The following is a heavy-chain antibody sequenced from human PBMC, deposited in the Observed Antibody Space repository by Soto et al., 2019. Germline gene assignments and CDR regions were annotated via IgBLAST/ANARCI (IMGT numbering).Heavy chain of an antibody. D-gene: IGHD3-10*01. CDR3: AKPLLRFEYFQH. CDR2: ISYDGSNK. V-gene: IGHV3-30*18. Sequence: QVQLVESGGGVVQPGRSLRLSCAASGFTFSSYGMHWVRQAPGKGLECVAVISYDGSNKYYPDSVKGRFTISRDNSKNTLYLQMNSLRADDTAVYYCAKPLLRFEYFQHWGQGTLVTVSS. J-gene: IGHJ1*01. CDR1: GFTFSSYG.